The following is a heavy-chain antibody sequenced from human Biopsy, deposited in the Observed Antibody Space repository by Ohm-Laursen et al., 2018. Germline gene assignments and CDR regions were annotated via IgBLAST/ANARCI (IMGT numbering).Heavy chain of an antibody. V-gene: IGHV3-23*01. Sequence: GSLRLSCAASGFTFSDYAMSWVRQAPGKGLEWVSTISGSGGNTYYADSVRGRFTVSRDGSKSTLYLQMNSLRVEDTAVYYCARGPSGVATIGRGQGTLVTVSS. CDR2: ISGSGGNT. J-gene: IGHJ4*02. D-gene: IGHD5-24*01. CDR3: ARGPSGVATIG. CDR1: GFTFSDYA.